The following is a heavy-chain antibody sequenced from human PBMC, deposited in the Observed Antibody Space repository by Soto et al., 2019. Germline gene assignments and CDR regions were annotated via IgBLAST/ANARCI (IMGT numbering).Heavy chain of an antibody. CDR3: ARDYSSSRYYGMDV. Sequence: EVQLVETGGGLTQPGGSLRLSCAASGFTVSSNYMSWVRQAPGKGLEWVSLIYSGGSAYYADSVKGRFTISRDNSKNTVYLQMNSLRAEDTAVYYCARDYSSSRYYGMDVWGQGTTVTVSS. J-gene: IGHJ6*02. CDR2: IYSGGSA. D-gene: IGHD4-4*01. V-gene: IGHV3-53*02. CDR1: GFTVSSNY.